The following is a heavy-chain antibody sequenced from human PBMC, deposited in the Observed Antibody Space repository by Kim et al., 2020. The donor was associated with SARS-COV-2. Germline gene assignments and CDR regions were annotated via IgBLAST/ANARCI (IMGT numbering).Heavy chain of an antibody. CDR3: ARKARSAAVGPPFYDF. CDR2: LIDSGGRT. J-gene: IGHJ4*02. D-gene: IGHD6-13*01. Sequence: GGSLRLSCAASGFSFDTFAMSWVRQAPGKGLEWVSGLIDSGGRTDYADSVKGRFTISRDNSKNTLYLQMNSLRDEDAAVYYCARKARSAAVGPPFYDFWGQGTLVSVSS. V-gene: IGHV3-23*01. CDR1: GFSFDTFA.